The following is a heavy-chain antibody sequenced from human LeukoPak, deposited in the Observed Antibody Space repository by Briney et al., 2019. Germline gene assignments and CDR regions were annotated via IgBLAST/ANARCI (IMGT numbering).Heavy chain of an antibody. J-gene: IGHJ5*02. D-gene: IGHD2-2*01. V-gene: IGHV3-23*01. Sequence: PGGSLRLSCAASGFTFSSYAMSWVLQAPGKGLEWVSAISGSGGSTHYADSVKGRFIISRDNSKNTLYLQMNSLRAEDTAVYYCAKGVAYQLLSNWFDPWGQGTLVTVSS. CDR3: AKGVAYQLLSNWFDP. CDR2: ISGSGGST. CDR1: GFTFSSYA.